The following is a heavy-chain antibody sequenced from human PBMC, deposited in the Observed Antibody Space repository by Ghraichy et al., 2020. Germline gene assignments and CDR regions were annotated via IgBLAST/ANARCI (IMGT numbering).Heavy chain of an antibody. D-gene: IGHD3-10*01. J-gene: IGHJ4*02. Sequence: SLRLSCATSGFSISNYVMHWVRQAPGKGLEWVAVFWYNGSKKYYLDSVKGRFTVSRDDSKNTLYLQMDSLRAEDTAIYYCARSSSRNIFDYWGQGTLVTVSS. CDR2: FWYNGSKK. V-gene: IGHV3-33*01. CDR1: GFSISNYV. CDR3: ARSSSRNIFDY.